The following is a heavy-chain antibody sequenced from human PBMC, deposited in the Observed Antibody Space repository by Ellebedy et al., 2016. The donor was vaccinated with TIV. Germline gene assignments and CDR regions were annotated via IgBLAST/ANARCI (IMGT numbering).Heavy chain of an antibody. CDR2: ISYDGSNY. D-gene: IGHD2-15*01. CDR1: GFTFSRYA. J-gene: IGHJ3*02. CDR3: ARVKAYSALDI. V-gene: IGHV3-30-3*01. Sequence: GESLKISCAASGFTFSRYAMHWVRQAPGKGLEWVAVISYDGSNYYYADSVKGRFTISRHKSKDTLYLQMNSLRADDTAVYYCARVKAYSALDIWGQGTMVIVSS.